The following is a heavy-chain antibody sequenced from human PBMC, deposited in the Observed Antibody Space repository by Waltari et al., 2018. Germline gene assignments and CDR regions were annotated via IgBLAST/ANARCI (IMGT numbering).Heavy chain of an antibody. CDR2: ISSSTTT. CDR1: GFTLRAYN. V-gene: IGHV3-48*01. Sequence: EVQLVGSGGGLVQPGESLRLSCAAAGFTLRAYNMNWGRQAPGKGLEWVSYISSSTTTYYADYVKGRFTISRDNAKNSLYLQMNSLRAEDTALYYCARGRDGYIQDVFDIWGQGTMVSVSS. J-gene: IGHJ3*02. CDR3: ARGRDGYIQDVFDI. D-gene: IGHD5-12*01.